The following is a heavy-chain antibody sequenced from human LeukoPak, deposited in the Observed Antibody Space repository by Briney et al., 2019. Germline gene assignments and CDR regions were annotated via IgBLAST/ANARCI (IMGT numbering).Heavy chain of an antibody. CDR1: GGSISSSSYY. J-gene: IGHJ4*02. Sequence: SETLSLTCTVSGGSISSSSYYWGWIRQPPGKGLEWIGSIYYSGSTYYNPSLKSRVTISVDTSKNQLSLKLSSVTAADTAVYYCARDLYSSSSYYFDYWGQGTLVTVSS. CDR2: IYYSGST. V-gene: IGHV4-39*01. CDR3: ARDLYSSSSYYFDY. D-gene: IGHD6-6*01.